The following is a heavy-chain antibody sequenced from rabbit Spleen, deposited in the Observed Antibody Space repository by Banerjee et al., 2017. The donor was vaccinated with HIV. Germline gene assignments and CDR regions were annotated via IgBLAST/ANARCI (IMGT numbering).Heavy chain of an antibody. CDR3: ARDTSSSFSSYGMDL. J-gene: IGHJ6*01. CDR1: GFPFSNKAV. D-gene: IGHD1-1*01. Sequence: QEQLVESGGGLVQPEGSLKLSCTASGFPFSNKAVMCWVRQAPGKGLEWIACINAITGKAVYASWAKGRFTFSKTSSTTVTLQMTSLTVADTATYFCARDTSSSFSSYGMDLWGPGTLVTVS. CDR2: INAITGKA. V-gene: IGHV1S45*01.